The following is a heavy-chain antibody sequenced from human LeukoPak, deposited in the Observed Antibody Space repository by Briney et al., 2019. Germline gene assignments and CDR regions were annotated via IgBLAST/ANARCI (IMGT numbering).Heavy chain of an antibody. Sequence: GESLKISCKGSGYSFTSYWIGWVRQMPGKGLEWMGIIYPGDSDTRYSPSFQGQVTISADKSISTAYLQWSSLKASDTAMYYCARADYDILTGYSHDAFDIWGQGTMVTVSS. D-gene: IGHD3-9*01. CDR3: ARADYDILTGYSHDAFDI. CDR2: IYPGDSDT. CDR1: GYSFTSYW. V-gene: IGHV5-51*01. J-gene: IGHJ3*02.